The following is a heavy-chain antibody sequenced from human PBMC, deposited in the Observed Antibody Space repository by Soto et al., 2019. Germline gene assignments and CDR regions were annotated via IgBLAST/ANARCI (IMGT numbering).Heavy chain of an antibody. V-gene: IGHV1-8*01. J-gene: IGHJ5*02. CDR2: MNPNSGNT. CDR1: GYTFTSYD. CDR3: ARGAFELVAATRGLVRWFDP. Sequence: GASVKVSCKASGYTFTSYDINCVRQATGQGLEWMGWMNPNSGNTGYAQKFQGRVTMTRNTSISTAYMELSSLRSEDTAVYYCARGAFELVAATRGLVRWFDPWGQGTLVTVSS. D-gene: IGHD2-15*01.